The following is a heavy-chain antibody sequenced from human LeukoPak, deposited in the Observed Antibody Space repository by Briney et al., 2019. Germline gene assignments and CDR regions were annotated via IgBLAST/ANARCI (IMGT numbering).Heavy chain of an antibody. CDR1: GFTFSSYA. CDR2: ISGSGGST. J-gene: IGHJ1*01. CDR3: ATYSSTPRFVQH. V-gene: IGHV3-23*01. D-gene: IGHD6-13*01. Sequence: PGGSLRLSCAASGFTFSSYAMSWVRQAPGKGLEWVSAISGSGGSTYYADSVKGRFTVSRDNSKNTLYLQMNSLRAEDTAVYYCATYSSTPRFVQHWSQGTLVTVSS.